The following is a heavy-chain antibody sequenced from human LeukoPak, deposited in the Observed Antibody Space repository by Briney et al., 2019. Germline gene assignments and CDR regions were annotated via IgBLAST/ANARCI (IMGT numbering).Heavy chain of an antibody. CDR2: INHSGST. D-gene: IGHD3-10*01. Sequence: SETLSLTCAVYGGSFRGYYWSWIRQPPGKGLEWIGEINHSGSTNYNPSLKSRVTISVDTSKHQFSLKLSSVTAADTAVYYCARGGYYYGSGSYYTDYWGQGTLVTVSS. CDR1: GGSFRGYY. CDR3: ARGGYYYGSGSYYTDY. J-gene: IGHJ4*02. V-gene: IGHV4-34*01.